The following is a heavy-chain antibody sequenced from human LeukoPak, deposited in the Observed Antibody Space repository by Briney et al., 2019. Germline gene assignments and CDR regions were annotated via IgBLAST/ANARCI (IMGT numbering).Heavy chain of an antibody. J-gene: IGHJ6*02. Sequence: GSLRLSCTASGFTFGDYAMSWVRQAPGKGVEWVGFIRSKAYGGITEYAASVKGRFTISRDDSKSIAYLQMNSLKTEDTAVYYCVGYDFWSGYRQYGMDVWGQGTTVTVSS. CDR2: IRSKAYGGIT. CDR1: GFTFGDYA. CDR3: VGYDFWSGYRQYGMDV. V-gene: IGHV3-49*04. D-gene: IGHD3-3*01.